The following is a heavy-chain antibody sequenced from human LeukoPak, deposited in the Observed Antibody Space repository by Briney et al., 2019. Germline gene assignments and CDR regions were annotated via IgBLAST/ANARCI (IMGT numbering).Heavy chain of an antibody. D-gene: IGHD4-23*01. CDR1: GGSISSGDYY. Sequence: PSETLSLTCTVSGGSISSGDYYWSWIRQPPGKGLEWIGYIYYSGSTYYNPSLKSRVTISVDTSKNQFSLKLSSVTAADTAVYYCARGLDYAGGYFQHWGQGTLVTVSS. J-gene: IGHJ1*01. CDR2: IYYSGST. CDR3: ARGLDYAGGYFQH. V-gene: IGHV4-30-4*01.